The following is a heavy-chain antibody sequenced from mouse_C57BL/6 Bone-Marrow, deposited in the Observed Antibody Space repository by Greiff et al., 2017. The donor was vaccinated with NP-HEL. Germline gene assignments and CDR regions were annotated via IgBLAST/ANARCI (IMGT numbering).Heavy chain of an antibody. J-gene: IGHJ2*01. CDR3: ARCPLFYYFDY. V-gene: IGHV1-55*01. Sequence: VQLQQSGAELARPGASVKMSCKASGYTFTSYWITWVKQRPGQGLEWIGDIYPGSGSTNYNEKFKSKATLTVDTSSSTAYMQLSSLTSEDSAVYYCARCPLFYYFDYWGQGTTLTVSS. CDR2: IYPGSGST. CDR1: GYTFTSYW.